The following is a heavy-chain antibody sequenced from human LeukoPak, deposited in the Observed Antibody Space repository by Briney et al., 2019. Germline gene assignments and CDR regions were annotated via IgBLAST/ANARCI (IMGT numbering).Heavy chain of an antibody. CDR2: INHSGST. D-gene: IGHD6-6*01. CDR3: AREYSSLIGAFDI. V-gene: IGHV4-34*01. J-gene: IGHJ3*02. CDR1: GGSFSGYY. Sequence: SETLSLTCAVYGGSFSGYYWSWIRQPPGKGLEWIGEINHSGSTNYNPSLKSRVTISVDTSKNQFSLKLSSVTAADTAVYYCAREYSSLIGAFDIWGQGTMVTVSS.